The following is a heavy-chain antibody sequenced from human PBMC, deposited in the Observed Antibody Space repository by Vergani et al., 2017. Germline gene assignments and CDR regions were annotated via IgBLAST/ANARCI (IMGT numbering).Heavy chain of an antibody. CDR3: ARTESFILRYFHWAL. V-gene: IGHV4-39*01. CDR2: IYHIGGA. CDR1: GGSITSSSYY. D-gene: IGHD3-9*01. J-gene: IGHJ4*02. Sequence: QLHLQESGPGLVKPSETLSLTCTVSGGSITSSSYYWGWIRQPPGKGLEWIGNIYHIGGAYYNPSLKGRVPISVDTSKNQFSLEVTSVTAADTAIYFCARTESFILRYFHWALWGQGTLVTVSS.